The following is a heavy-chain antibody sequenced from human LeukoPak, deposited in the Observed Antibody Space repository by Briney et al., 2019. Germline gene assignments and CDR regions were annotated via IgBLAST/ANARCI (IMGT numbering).Heavy chain of an antibody. CDR3: AGSSYSYGGGIWFDP. Sequence: SETLSLTCTVSGGSISSYYWSWIRQPPGKGLEWIGYIYYSGSTNHNPSLKSRVTISVDTSKNQFSLKLSSVTAADTAVYYCAGSSYSYGGGIWFDPWGQGTLVTVSS. V-gene: IGHV4-59*01. CDR2: IYYSGST. CDR1: GGSISSYY. D-gene: IGHD5-18*01. J-gene: IGHJ5*02.